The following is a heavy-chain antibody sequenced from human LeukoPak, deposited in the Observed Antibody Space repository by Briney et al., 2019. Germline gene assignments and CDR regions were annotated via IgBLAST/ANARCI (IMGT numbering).Heavy chain of an antibody. CDR2: IYPGDSDT. V-gene: IGHV5-51*01. CDR3: ARPGGFWSGPPPMLFDI. D-gene: IGHD3-3*01. CDR1: GYSFTSYW. Sequence: GESVKISCEGSGYSFTSYWIGWVRQVPGKGVEWMGIIYPGDSDTRYSPSFQGQVTISADKSISTTYLQWSSLKASDTAMYYCARPGGFWSGPPPMLFDIWGQGTMVTVSS. J-gene: IGHJ3*02.